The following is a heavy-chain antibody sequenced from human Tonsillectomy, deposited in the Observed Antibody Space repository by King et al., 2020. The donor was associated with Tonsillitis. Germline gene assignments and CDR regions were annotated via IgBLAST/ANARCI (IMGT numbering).Heavy chain of an antibody. CDR1: GFTFSSYA. J-gene: IGHJ2*01. CDR3: AKEALGYFDL. V-gene: IGHV3-23*04. CDR2: ITIGGGAT. Sequence: VQLVESGGGLVQPGGSLRLSCAASGFTFSSYAISWVRQAPGKGLEWVSAITIGGGATPYPDSVRGRFTISRDNSKNTLHLQMNSLRAEDTAVYYCAKEALGYFDLWGRGTPVTVSS.